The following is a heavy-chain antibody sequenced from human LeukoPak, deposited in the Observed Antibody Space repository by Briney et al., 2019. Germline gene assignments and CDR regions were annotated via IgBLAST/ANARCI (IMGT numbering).Heavy chain of an antibody. V-gene: IGHV3-23*01. CDR2: ISGSGGST. Sequence: GGSLRLSCAASGFSFSSDAMSWVRQAPGKGLECVSAISGSGGSTYYADSVKGRFTISRDNSKNALYLQMNSLRVDDTAVYYCAKAPGVYYYYMDVWGKGTTVTISS. CDR1: GFSFSSDA. CDR3: AKAPGVYYYYMDV. J-gene: IGHJ6*03.